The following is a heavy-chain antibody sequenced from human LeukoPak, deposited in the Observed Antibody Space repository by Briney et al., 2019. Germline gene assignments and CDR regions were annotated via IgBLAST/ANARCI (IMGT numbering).Heavy chain of an antibody. CDR2: IIPILGIA. D-gene: IGHD6-13*01. CDR3: ARVVDGAAAGAFDY. J-gene: IGHJ4*02. V-gene: IGHV1-69*04. CDR1: GGTFSSYA. Sequence: SVKVSCKASGGTFSSYAISWVRQAPGQGLEWMGRIIPILGIANYAQKFQSRVTITADKSTSTAYMELSSLRSEDTAVYYCARVVDGAAAGAFDYWGQGTLVTVSS.